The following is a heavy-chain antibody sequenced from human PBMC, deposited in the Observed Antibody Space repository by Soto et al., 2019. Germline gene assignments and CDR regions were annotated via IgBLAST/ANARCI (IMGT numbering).Heavy chain of an antibody. V-gene: IGHV3-74*01. CDR1: GFTFRTYW. J-gene: IGHJ4*02. CDR2: INTDGSST. D-gene: IGHD6-19*01. Sequence: GGSLRLSCAASGFTFRTYWMHWVRQAPGKGLVWVSRINTDGSSTNYADSVKGRFTISRDHARNTLYLQMDSLRAEDTAVYYCARAALYSSGYYYYDYWGQGSLVTVSS. CDR3: ARAALYSSGYYYYDY.